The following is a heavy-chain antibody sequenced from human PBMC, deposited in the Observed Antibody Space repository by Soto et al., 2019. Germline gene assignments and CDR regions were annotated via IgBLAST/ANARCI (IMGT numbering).Heavy chain of an antibody. CDR1: GFTFSDYY. D-gene: IGHD2-2*01. CDR2: ISSSGSTI. J-gene: IGHJ6*02. V-gene: IGHV3-11*01. Sequence: GGSLRLSCAASGFTFSDYYMSWIRQAPGKGLEWVSYISSSGSTIYYADSVKGRFTISRDNAKNSLYLQMNSLRAEDTAVYYCARDQVVPAARDYYYYGMDVWGQGTTVTVSS. CDR3: ARDQVVPAARDYYYYGMDV.